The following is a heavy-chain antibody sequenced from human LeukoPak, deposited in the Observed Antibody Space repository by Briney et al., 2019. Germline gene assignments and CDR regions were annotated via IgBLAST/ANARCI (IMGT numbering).Heavy chain of an antibody. CDR3: ARDPATSGY. J-gene: IGHJ4*02. D-gene: IGHD1-26*01. CDR1: GGSFSGYY. CDR2: INHSGST. V-gene: IGHV4-34*01. Sequence: SETLSLTCAVYGGSFSGYYWSWIRQPPGKGLEWIGEINHSGSTNYNPSLKSRVTISVDTSKNQFSLKLSSVTAADTAVYYCARDPATSGYWGQGTLSPSPQ.